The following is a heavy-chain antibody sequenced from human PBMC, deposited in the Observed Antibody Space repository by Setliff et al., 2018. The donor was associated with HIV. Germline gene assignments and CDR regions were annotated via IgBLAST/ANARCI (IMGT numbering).Heavy chain of an antibody. CDR2: INPNSSDT. Sequence: GASVKVSCKASGYTFTDYYIHWVRQAPGKGLEWMGWINPNSSDTKYAQKFQGRVTMTRDTSISTAYMDLSRLRSDDTAVYYCARRVPPIPSGDLDYWGQGTLVTVSS. V-gene: IGHV1-2*02. D-gene: IGHD4-17*01. J-gene: IGHJ4*02. CDR1: GYTFTDYY. CDR3: ARRVPPIPSGDLDY.